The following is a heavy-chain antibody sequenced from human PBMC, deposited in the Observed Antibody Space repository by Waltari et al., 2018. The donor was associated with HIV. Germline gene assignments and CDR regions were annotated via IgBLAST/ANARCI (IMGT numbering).Heavy chain of an antibody. V-gene: IGHV4-59*01. CDR2: IYYSGST. CDR3: ARADFWSLFDY. Sequence: QVQLQESGPGLVKHSETMSLTCTVSGGSISRSYWYWVRQPPGKGLEWIGYIYYSGSTNYNSSLKSRVTISVDTSKNQFSLKLTSVTPADTAVYYCARADFWSLFDYWGQGVLVTVSS. CDR1: GGSISRSY. J-gene: IGHJ4*02. D-gene: IGHD3-3*01.